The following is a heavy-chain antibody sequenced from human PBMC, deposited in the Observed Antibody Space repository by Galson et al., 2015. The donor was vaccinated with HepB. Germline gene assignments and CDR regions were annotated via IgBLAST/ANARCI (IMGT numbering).Heavy chain of an antibody. D-gene: IGHD1-26*01. J-gene: IGHJ5*02. CDR3: AGHYSGNYYWFDP. CDR1: GGTFSSDG. V-gene: IGHV1-69*13. Sequence: SVKVSCKASGGTFSSDGISWVRQAPGQGLEWMGGIVPNFGTAKYAQKFQGRVTITADESSSTAYMEVRSLRSEDTAIYYCAGHYSGNYYWFDPWGQGTLVTVSS. CDR2: IVPNFGTA.